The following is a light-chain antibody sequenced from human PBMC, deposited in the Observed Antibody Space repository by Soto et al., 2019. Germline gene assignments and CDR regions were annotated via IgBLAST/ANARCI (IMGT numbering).Light chain of an antibody. J-gene: IGKJ1*01. CDR1: QSISSY. CDR3: QQSYSKPWT. CDR2: AAS. Sequence: DIQMTQSPSSLSASVGDRVTITCRASQSISSYLNWYQQKPGKAPKLLIYAASSLQSGVPSRFSGSGSGTDFTLTISSLQPEDFANYYCQQSYSKPWTFGKGTKV. V-gene: IGKV1-39*01.